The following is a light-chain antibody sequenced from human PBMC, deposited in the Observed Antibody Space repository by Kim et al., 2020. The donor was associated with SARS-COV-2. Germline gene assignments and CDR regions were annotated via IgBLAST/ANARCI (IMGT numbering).Light chain of an antibody. CDR2: GAS. CDR3: KQYNNWPYT. Sequence: FVLPGESATLSCRASQRVSRNLAWYQQKPGQATRLLISGASTWATGIQARFSRSVSGIEFTLTISSLQSEDFAVYYCKQYNNWPYTLGQGTKLEI. V-gene: IGKV3-15*01. J-gene: IGKJ2*01. CDR1: QRVSRN.